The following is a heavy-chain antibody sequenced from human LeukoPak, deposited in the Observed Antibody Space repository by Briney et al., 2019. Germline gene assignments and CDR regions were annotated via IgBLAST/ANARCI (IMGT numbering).Heavy chain of an antibody. CDR3: ARGEWSSSPFDY. J-gene: IGHJ4*02. V-gene: IGHV3-23*01. CDR1: GFTFSSYG. D-gene: IGHD6-6*01. CDR2: VRGSGDST. Sequence: GGTLRLSCTASGFTFSSYGMSWVRQAPGKGPEWVSNVRGSGDSTYYADSVKGRFTISRDNSKNTLYLQMNSLRAEDTAVYYCARGEWSSSPFDYWGQGTLVTVSS.